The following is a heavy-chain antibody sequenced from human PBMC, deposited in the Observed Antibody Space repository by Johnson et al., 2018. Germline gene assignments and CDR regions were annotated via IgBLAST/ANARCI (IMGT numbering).Heavy chain of an antibody. CDR1: GFTFSSYS. V-gene: IGHV3-21*01. CDR3: ARWRGSYDAFDI. CDR2: ISSSSSYI. Sequence: VQLVESGGGLVKPGGSLRLSCAASGFTFSSYSMHWVRQAPGKGLEWVSSISSSSSYIYYADSVKGRFTISRDNSKNTLYLQMGSLRAEDMAVYYCARWRGSYDAFDIWGQGTMVTVSS. J-gene: IGHJ3*02. D-gene: IGHD1-26*01.